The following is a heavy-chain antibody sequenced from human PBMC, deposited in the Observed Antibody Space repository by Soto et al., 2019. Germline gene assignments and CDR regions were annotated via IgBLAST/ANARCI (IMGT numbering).Heavy chain of an antibody. CDR3: AQKTLTTWFDP. V-gene: IGHV4-34*01. Sequence: SETLSLTCAVYGGAFRGFFWNSVPQSPGEGLGGIGENNHSGDNNYKPAPKSRVTISVDTSQNQFSLPLKSVAAQATAVYFCAQKTLTTWFDPGGQGTPFTVPP. CDR2: NNHSGDN. J-gene: IGHJ5*02. D-gene: IGHD4-4*01. CDR1: GGAFRGFF.